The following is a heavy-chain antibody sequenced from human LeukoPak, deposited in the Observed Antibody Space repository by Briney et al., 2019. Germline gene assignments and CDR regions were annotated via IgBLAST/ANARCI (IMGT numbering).Heavy chain of an antibody. CDR2: IDHSGST. Sequence: ASETLSLTCAVSGGSISSSNWWSWVRQPPGKGLEWIGEIDHSGSTNYNPSLKSRVTISVDKSKKQFSLKLSSVTVADTAVYFCARTSSHCSSTSCYDWFDPWGQGTLVTVSS. CDR3: ARTSSHCSSTSCYDWFDP. V-gene: IGHV4-4*02. D-gene: IGHD2-2*01. J-gene: IGHJ5*02. CDR1: GGSISSSNW.